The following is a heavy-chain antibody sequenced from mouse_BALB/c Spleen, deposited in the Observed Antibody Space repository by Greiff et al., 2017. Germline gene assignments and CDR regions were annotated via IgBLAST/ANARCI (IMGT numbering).Heavy chain of an antibody. V-gene: IGHV1-5*01. CDR2: IYPGNSDT. CDR3: TRTYYDYDGYAMDY. CDR1: GYTFTSYW. J-gene: IGHJ4*01. Sequence: VQLQQSGTVLARPGASVKMSCKASGYTFTSYWMHWVKQRPRQGLEWIGAIYPGNSDTSYNQKFKGKAKLTAVTSTSTAYMELSSLTNEDSAVYYCTRTYYDYDGYAMDYWGQGTSVTVSS. D-gene: IGHD2-4*01.